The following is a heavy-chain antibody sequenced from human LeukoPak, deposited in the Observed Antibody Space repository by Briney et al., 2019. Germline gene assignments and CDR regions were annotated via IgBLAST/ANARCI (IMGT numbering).Heavy chain of an antibody. CDR2: IYYSGST. CDR3: AREYSSTSYYFDY. V-gene: IGHV4-59*11. J-gene: IGHJ4*02. CDR1: GGSISSHY. D-gene: IGHD6-13*01. Sequence: SETLSLTCTVSGGSISSHYWSWIRQPPGKGLEWIGYIYYSGSTNYNPSLKSRVTISVDTSKNQFSLKLNSVTAADTAVYYCAREYSSTSYYFDYWGQGTLVTVSS.